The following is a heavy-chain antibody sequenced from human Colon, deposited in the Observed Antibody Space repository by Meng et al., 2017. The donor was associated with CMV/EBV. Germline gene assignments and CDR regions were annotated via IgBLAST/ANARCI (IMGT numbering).Heavy chain of an antibody. CDR3: ARDAGYCSSPTCYQSGMDV. D-gene: IGHD2-2*03. V-gene: IGHV4-38-2*02. Sequence: ESLKISCSVSGYSISSGYYWGWIRQPPGKGLEWVAIINHSGTTYFNPSLKSRVTISVDTSKNQFSLRLSSVTAADTAVYYCARDAGYCSSPTCYQSGMDVWGQGTTVTVSS. J-gene: IGHJ6*02. CDR1: GYSISSGYY. CDR2: INHSGTT.